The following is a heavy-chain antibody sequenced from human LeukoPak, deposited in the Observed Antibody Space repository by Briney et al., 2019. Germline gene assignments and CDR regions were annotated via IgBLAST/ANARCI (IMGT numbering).Heavy chain of an antibody. J-gene: IGHJ4*02. Sequence: LRLSCAASGFTVSSNYMSWVRQPPGKRLEWVGYIYYSGSTYYNPSLKSRVTISVDTSKNQFSLKLSSVTAADTAVYYCAREDGVEGSGSYYDYWGQGTLVTVSS. CDR1: GFTVSSNY. V-gene: IGHV4-30-4*08. CDR2: IYYSGST. CDR3: AREDGVEGSGSYYDY. D-gene: IGHD3-10*01.